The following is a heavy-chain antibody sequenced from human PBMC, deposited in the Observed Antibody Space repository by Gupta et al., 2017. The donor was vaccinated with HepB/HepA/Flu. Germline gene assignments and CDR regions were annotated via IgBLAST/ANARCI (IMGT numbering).Heavy chain of an antibody. J-gene: IGHJ5*02. V-gene: IGHV4-34*01. CDR2: INHSGST. Sequence: QVQLQQWGAGLLKPSETLSLTCAVYGGSFSGYYWSWIRQPPGKGLEWIGEINHSGSTNYNPSLKSRGTISVDTSKNQFSLKLSSVTAADTAVYYCARGWEGRNWFDPWGQGTLVTVSS. CDR3: ARGWEGRNWFDP. D-gene: IGHD1-26*01. CDR1: GGSFSGYY.